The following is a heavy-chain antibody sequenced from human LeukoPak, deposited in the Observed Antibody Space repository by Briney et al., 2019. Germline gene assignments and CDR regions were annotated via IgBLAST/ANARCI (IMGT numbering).Heavy chain of an antibody. CDR1: GYTFTGYY. Sequence: GASVKVSCKASGYTFTGYYMHWVRQAPGQGLEWMGWINPNSGGTNYAQKFQGRVTMTRDTSISTAYMELSRLRSDDTAVYYCARDYEGFGELFGYWGQGPLVTVSS. CDR3: ARDYEGFGELFGY. D-gene: IGHD3-10*01. J-gene: IGHJ4*02. CDR2: INPNSGGT. V-gene: IGHV1-2*02.